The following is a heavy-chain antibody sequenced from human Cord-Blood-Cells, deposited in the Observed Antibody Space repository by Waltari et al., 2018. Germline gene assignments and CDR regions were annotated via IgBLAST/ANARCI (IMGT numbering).Heavy chain of an antibody. D-gene: IGHD1-26*01. CDR1: DYTVTSEA. CDR3: AREYGLGYSGRYYWFDP. CDR2: ANAGNGNT. Sequence: QVQLVQSGAEVQKTGAAAKVSCRAPDYTVTSEASHWLLQAPAQRLEWMGWANAGNGNTKYSQKFQGRITITRDTSASTGYMELSSLRSEDTAVYYFAREYGLGYSGRYYWFDPWGQGTLVTVSS. V-gene: IGHV1-3*01. J-gene: IGHJ5*02.